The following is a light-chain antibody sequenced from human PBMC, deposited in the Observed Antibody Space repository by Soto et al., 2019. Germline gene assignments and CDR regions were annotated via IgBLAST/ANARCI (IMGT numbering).Light chain of an antibody. CDR1: SSNIGAGYD. CDR3: QSYDSSLSGFYV. Sequence: QSVLAQPPSVSEAPGQRXTISCTGRSSNIGAGYDVHWYQQLPGTAPKLLIYGNSNRPSGVPDRFSGSKSGTSASLAITGLQAEDEADYYCQSYDSSLSGFYVFGTGTKVTVL. CDR2: GNS. V-gene: IGLV1-40*01. J-gene: IGLJ1*01.